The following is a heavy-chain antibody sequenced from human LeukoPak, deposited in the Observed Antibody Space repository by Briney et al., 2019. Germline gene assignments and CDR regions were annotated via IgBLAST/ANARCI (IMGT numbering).Heavy chain of an antibody. CDR1: GFTFSSYG. V-gene: IGHV3-30*18. CDR3: AKVINLAVTSWDYYYGMDV. CDR2: ISYDGSNK. D-gene: IGHD1-26*01. Sequence: GGSLRLSCAACGFTFSSYGMHWVRQAPGKGLEWVAVISYDGSNKYYADSVKGRFTISRDNSKNTLYLQMNSLRAEDTAVYYCAKVINLAVTSWDYYYGMDVWGQGTTVTVSS. J-gene: IGHJ6*02.